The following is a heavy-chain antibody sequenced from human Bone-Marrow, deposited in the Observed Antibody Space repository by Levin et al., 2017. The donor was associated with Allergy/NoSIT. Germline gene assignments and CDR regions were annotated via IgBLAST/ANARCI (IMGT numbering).Heavy chain of an antibody. V-gene: IGHV1-18*01. CDR3: ARGFDY. CDR2: INVNNGHT. Sequence: ASVKVSCKASGYTFSDYDISWVRQAPGQGLEWMGWINVNNGHTNYVQKFQGRVTMTTDTSTRTAYMELRSLRSDDTAIYYCARGFDYWGQGTLVTVSS. J-gene: IGHJ4*02. CDR1: GYTFSDYD.